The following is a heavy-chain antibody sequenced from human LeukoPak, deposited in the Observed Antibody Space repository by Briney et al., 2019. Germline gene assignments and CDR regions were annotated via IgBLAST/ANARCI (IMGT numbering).Heavy chain of an antibody. J-gene: IGHJ4*02. CDR3: ARGRGSAAAGPSYGY. D-gene: IGHD6-13*01. CDR2: INHSGST. CDR1: GFTFSSYA. Sequence: GSLRLSCAASGFTFSSYAMSWIRQPPGKGLEWIGEINHSGSTNYNPSLKSRVTISVDTSKNQFSLKLSSVTAADTAVYYCARGRGSAAAGPSYGYWGQGTLVTVSS. V-gene: IGHV4-34*01.